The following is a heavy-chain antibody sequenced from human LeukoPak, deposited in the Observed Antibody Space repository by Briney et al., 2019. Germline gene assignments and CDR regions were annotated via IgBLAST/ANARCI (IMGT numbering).Heavy chain of an antibody. D-gene: IGHD5-18*01. CDR1: GGSISSYY. CDR3: ARGRIVATPDTAMVTFPNNWFDP. V-gene: IGHV4-59*12. J-gene: IGHJ5*02. Sequence: SETLSLTCTVSGGSISSYYWSWIRQPPGKGLEWIGYIYYSGSTNYNPSLKSRVTISVDTSKNQFSLKLSSVTAADTAVYYCARGRIVATPDTAMVTFPNNWFDPWGQGTLVTVSS. CDR2: IYYSGST.